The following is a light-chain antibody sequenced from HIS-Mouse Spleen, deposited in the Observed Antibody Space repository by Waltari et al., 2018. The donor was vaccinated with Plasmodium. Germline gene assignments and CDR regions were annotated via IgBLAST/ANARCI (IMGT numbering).Light chain of an antibody. CDR1: QSISSY. J-gene: IGKJ1*01. V-gene: IGKV1-39*01. CDR2: AAS. Sequence: DIQMTQSPSSLSASVGHRVTITCRASQSISSYLNWYQQKPGKAPKLLIYAASSLQSGVPSRFSGSGSGTDFTLTISSLQPEDFATYYCQQSYSTWTFGQGTKLEIK. CDR3: QQSYSTWT.